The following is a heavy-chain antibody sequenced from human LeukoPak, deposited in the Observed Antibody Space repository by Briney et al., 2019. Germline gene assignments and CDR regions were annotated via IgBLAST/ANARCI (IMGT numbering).Heavy chain of an antibody. CDR1: GFTFSTYA. J-gene: IGHJ4*02. V-gene: IGHV3-23*01. CDR2: LSPSGGNP. D-gene: IGHD1-26*01. Sequence: GGSLRLSCAASGFTFSTYAMSWVRQAPGKGLEWVSGLSPSGGNPIYADSVKGRFTISRDNSENTMFLQMNSLRVEDTAVYYCAKADTRYSGSLTPRRDYFDYWGQGTLVTVSS. CDR3: AKADTRYSGSLTPRRDYFDY.